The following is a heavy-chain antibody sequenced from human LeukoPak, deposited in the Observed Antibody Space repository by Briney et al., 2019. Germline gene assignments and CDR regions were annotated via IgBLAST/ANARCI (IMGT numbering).Heavy chain of an antibody. J-gene: IGHJ5*02. CDR3: ARDPEYCSSTSCYPYNWFDP. Sequence: ASVKVSCKASGYTFTSYYMHWVRQAPGQGLEWMGIINPSGGSTSYAQKFQGRVTMTRDTSTSTVYMELSSLRSEDTAVYYCARDPEYCSSTSCYPYNWFDPWGQGTLVTVPS. CDR2: INPSGGST. D-gene: IGHD2-2*01. V-gene: IGHV1-46*01. CDR1: GYTFTSYY.